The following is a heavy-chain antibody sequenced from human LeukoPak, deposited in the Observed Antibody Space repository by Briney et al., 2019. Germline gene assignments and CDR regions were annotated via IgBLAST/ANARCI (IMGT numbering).Heavy chain of an antibody. D-gene: IGHD3-22*01. Sequence: GGSLRLSCAASGFRFSSYWMSWVRQAPGKGLEWVANINQDGTEKYYVDSVKGRFTISRDNAKNSLSLQMNSLRAEDTAVYYCAKDAAYYYDSSGYYSDYWGQGTLVTVSS. CDR3: AKDAAYYYDSSGYYSDY. V-gene: IGHV3-7*05. CDR2: INQDGTEK. J-gene: IGHJ4*02. CDR1: GFRFSSYW.